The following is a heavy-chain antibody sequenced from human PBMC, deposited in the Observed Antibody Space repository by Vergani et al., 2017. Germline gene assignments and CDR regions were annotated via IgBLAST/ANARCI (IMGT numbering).Heavy chain of an antibody. J-gene: IGHJ6*02. D-gene: IGHD2-2*01. CDR2: ISSSSSYT. CDR1: GFTFSDYY. CDR3: SRYCSSTSCQRYYYYGMDV. V-gene: IGHV3-11*06. Sequence: QVQLVESGGGLVKPGGSLRLSCAASGFTFSDYYMSWIRQAPGKGLEWVSYISSSSSYTNYADSVKGRFTISRDNAKNSLYLQMNSLRAEDTAVYYCSRYCSSTSCQRYYYYGMDVWGQGTTVTVSS.